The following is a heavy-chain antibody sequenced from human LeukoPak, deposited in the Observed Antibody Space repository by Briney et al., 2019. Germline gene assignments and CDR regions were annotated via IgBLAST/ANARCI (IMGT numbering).Heavy chain of an antibody. Sequence: GGSLRLSCTASGFTFGDYAMNWVRQAPGKGLEWISYISSSGSSIYYADSVRGRFTISRDNAKNSLYLQMNSLRAEDTAVYYCARDGGWDCSGTSCYALVFDYWGQGILVTVSS. J-gene: IGHJ4*02. CDR3: ARDGGWDCSGTSCYALVFDY. V-gene: IGHV3-48*03. CDR2: ISSSGSSI. D-gene: IGHD2-2*01. CDR1: GFTFGDYA.